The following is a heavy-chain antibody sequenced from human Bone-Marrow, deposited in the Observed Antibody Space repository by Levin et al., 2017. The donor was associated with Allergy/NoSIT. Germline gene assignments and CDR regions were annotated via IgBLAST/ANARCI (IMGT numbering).Heavy chain of an antibody. V-gene: IGHV3-23*01. J-gene: IGHJ4*02. CDR1: GFTFSNYA. CDR3: ATVSPTTVGLADY. Sequence: PGGSLRLSCAASGFTFSNYAMSWVRQAPGKGLEWVSAISGRSENTYYAGSVKGRFTVSRDDSKKTLSLQMNNLRAEDTAVYYCATVSPTTVGLADYWGQGTLVTVSS. D-gene: IGHD4-23*01. CDR2: ISGRSENT.